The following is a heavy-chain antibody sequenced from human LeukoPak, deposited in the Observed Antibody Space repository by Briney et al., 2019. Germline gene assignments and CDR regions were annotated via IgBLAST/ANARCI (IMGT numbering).Heavy chain of an antibody. J-gene: IGHJ4*02. CDR3: ARDGSTRRTVFGVVTLDY. V-gene: IGHV7-4-1*02. D-gene: IGHD3-3*01. CDR2: INTNTGNP. Sequence: GASVKVSCKASGYTFTKCAMNWVRQAPGQGLEWMGWINTNTGNPTYAQGFTGRFVFSLDTSVSTAYLQISSLKAEDTAMYYCARDGSTRRTVFGVVTLDYWGQGALVTVSS. CDR1: GYTFTKCA.